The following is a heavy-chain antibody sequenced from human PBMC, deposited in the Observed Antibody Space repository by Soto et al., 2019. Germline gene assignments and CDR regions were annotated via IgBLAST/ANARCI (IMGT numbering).Heavy chain of an antibody. Sequence: QMQLVQSGPEVKKPGTSVKVSCKASGFTFTSSAVQWVRQARGQRLEWIGWIVVGSGNTNYAQKFQERVPITRDMSTSTAYMELSSLRSEDTAVYYCAAALWFGELLLFSGMDVWGQGTTVTVSS. V-gene: IGHV1-58*01. D-gene: IGHD3-10*01. CDR2: IVVGSGNT. J-gene: IGHJ6*02. CDR3: AAALWFGELLLFSGMDV. CDR1: GFTFTSSA.